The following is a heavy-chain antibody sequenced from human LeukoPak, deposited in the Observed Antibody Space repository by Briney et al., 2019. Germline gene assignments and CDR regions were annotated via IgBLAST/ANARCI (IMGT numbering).Heavy chain of an antibody. CDR1: GFTVSSSY. CDR3: ARDSKDYDSSGYSRAFDY. D-gene: IGHD3-22*01. V-gene: IGHV3-66*02. CDR2: IYSGGST. Sequence: GGSLRLSCAASGFTVSSSYMSWVRQAPGKGLEWVSVIYSGGSTYYEDSVKGRFTISRENSKNTLYSQMNSLRAEDTAVYYCARDSKDYDSSGYSRAFDYWGQGTLVTVSS. J-gene: IGHJ4*02.